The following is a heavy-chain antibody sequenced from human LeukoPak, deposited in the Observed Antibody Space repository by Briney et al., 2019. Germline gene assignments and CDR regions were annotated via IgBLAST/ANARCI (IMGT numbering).Heavy chain of an antibody. Sequence: SETLSLTCAVYGGSFSGYYWSWIRQPPGKGLEWIGEINHSGSANYNPSLESRVTISVDTSKNQFSLKLSSVTAADTAVYYCARVRVYYDYVWGSTSPRYYYYYGMDVWGKGTTVTVSS. D-gene: IGHD3-16*01. J-gene: IGHJ6*04. CDR2: INHSGSA. CDR3: ARVRVYYDYVWGSTSPRYYYYYGMDV. V-gene: IGHV4-34*01. CDR1: GGSFSGYY.